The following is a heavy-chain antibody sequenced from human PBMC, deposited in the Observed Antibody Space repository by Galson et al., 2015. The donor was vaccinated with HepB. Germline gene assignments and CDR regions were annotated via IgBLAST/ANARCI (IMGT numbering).Heavy chain of an antibody. CDR2: ISSSSSYT. CDR3: ARDASRYFGHFDY. V-gene: IGHV3-11*05. D-gene: IGHD3-9*01. Sequence: SLRLSCAASGFTFSDYYMSWIRQAPGKGLEWVSYISSSSSYTNYADSVKGRFTISRDNAKNSLYLQMNSLRAEDTAVYYCARDASRYFGHFDYWGQGTLVTVSS. CDR1: GFTFSDYY. J-gene: IGHJ4*02.